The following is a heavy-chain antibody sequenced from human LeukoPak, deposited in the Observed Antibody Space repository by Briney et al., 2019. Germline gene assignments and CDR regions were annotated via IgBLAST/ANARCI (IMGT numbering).Heavy chain of an antibody. Sequence: SQTLSLTCTVSGGSINSGDYYWSWIRQPPGKGLEWIGYIYYSGSTYYNPSLKSRVTISVDTSKNQFSLKLSSVTAADTAVYYCAKADTQYYYGMDVWGQGTTVTVSS. CDR1: GGSINSGDYY. J-gene: IGHJ6*02. V-gene: IGHV4-30-4*01. CDR3: AKADTQYYYGMDV. CDR2: IYYSGST. D-gene: IGHD5-18*01.